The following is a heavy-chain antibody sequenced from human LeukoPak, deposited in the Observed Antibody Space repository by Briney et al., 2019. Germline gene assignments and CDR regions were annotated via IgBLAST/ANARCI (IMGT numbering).Heavy chain of an antibody. V-gene: IGHV4-39*02. Sequence: PSQTLSLTCTVSGGSISSSSYYWGWIRQPPGKGLEWIGSIYYSGSTYYNPSLKSRVTISVDASKNQFSLKLSSVTAADTAVYYCAREGQWLVPSYFDYWGQGTLVTVSS. D-gene: IGHD6-19*01. J-gene: IGHJ4*02. CDR3: AREGQWLVPSYFDY. CDR2: IYYSGST. CDR1: GGSISSSSYY.